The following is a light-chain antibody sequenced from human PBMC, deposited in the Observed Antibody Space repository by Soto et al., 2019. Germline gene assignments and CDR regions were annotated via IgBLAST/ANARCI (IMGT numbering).Light chain of an antibody. Sequence: AIQLTQSPSSLSASVGDRVTITCRASQGIGSALAWYQQRPGEAPRFLIYDASTLGSGVPLRFSGSGSGTYFTLTISSLQLEDFATYYCQQFNSYPLTFGGGTMVEIK. CDR2: DAS. V-gene: IGKV1-13*02. J-gene: IGKJ4*02. CDR1: QGIGSA. CDR3: QQFNSYPLT.